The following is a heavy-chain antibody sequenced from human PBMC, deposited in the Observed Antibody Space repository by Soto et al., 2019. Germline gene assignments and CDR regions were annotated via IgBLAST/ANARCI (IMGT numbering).Heavy chain of an antibody. J-gene: IGHJ4*02. CDR1: GGSFSGYY. CDR2: INHSGST. Sequence: QVQLQQWGAGLLKPSETLSLTCAVYGGSFSGYYWSWIRQPPGKGLEWIGEINHSGSTNYNPSLKSRVTISVDTSKNQFSLKLSSVTAADTAVYYCARGGFGSELTGIDYWGQGTLVTVSS. CDR3: ARGGFGSELTGIDY. V-gene: IGHV4-34*01. D-gene: IGHD1-26*01.